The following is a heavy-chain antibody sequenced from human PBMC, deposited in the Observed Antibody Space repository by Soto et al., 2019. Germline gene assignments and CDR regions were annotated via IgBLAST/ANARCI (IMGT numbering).Heavy chain of an antibody. CDR3: ARDLVFHY. Sequence: SETLSLTCAVYGGSFSGYYWSWIRQPPGKGLEWIGEINHSGGADYNPSLKSRVTISVDTSKNQFSLKLSSVTAADTAVYFCARDLVFHYWGQGTLVTVS. D-gene: IGHD3-9*01. J-gene: IGHJ4*02. V-gene: IGHV4-34*01. CDR2: INHSGGA. CDR1: GGSFSGYY.